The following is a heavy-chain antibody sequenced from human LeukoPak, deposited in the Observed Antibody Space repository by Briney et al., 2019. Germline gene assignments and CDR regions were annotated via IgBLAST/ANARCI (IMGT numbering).Heavy chain of an antibody. D-gene: IGHD3-10*01. CDR3: ARDRVNYYPLRSSGTGAFDI. CDR1: GFTFSSYS. CDR2: ISSSSSTI. V-gene: IGHV3-48*04. Sequence: GGSLRLSCAASGFTFSSYSMNWVRQAPGKGLEWVSYISSSSSTIYYADPVKGRFTISRDNAKNSLYLQMNSLRAEDTAVYYCARDRVNYYPLRSSGTGAFDIWGQGTMVTVSS. J-gene: IGHJ3*02.